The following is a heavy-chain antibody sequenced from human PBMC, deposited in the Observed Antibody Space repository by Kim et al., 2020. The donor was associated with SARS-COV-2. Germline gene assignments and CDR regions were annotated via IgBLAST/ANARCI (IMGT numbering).Heavy chain of an antibody. D-gene: IGHD5-18*01. Sequence: SETLSLTCTVSGGSISSYYWSWIRQPPGKGLEWIGYIYYSGSTNYNPSLKSRVTISVDTSKNQFSLKLSSVTAADTAVYYCARGCSYGSQNYYGMDVWGQGTTVTVSS. CDR2: IYYSGST. J-gene: IGHJ6*02. CDR1: GGSISSYY. V-gene: IGHV4-59*01. CDR3: ARGCSYGSQNYYGMDV.